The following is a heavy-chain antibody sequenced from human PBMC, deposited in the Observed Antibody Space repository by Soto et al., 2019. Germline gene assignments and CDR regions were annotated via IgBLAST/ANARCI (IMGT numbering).Heavy chain of an antibody. D-gene: IGHD5-18*01. CDR1: GGTFSSYA. CDR3: ATHLQYSYALNNWLDP. J-gene: IGHJ5*02. V-gene: IGHV1-69*12. Sequence: QVQLVQSGAEVKKPGSSVKVSCKASGGTFSSYAISWVRQAPGQGLEWMGGIIPIFGTANYAQKFQGRVTITADDYTSTAYMELSSVRSKDTAVSYCATHLQYSYALNNWLDPWGQGTLVTVSP. CDR2: IIPIFGTA.